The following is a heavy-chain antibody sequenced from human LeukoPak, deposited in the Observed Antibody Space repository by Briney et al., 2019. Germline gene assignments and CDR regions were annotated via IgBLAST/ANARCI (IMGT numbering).Heavy chain of an antibody. D-gene: IGHD6-13*01. CDR1: GYTFTSYD. CDR2: MNPNSGNT. Sequence: ASVKVSCKASGYTFTSYDINWVRQATGQGLEWMGWMNPNSGNTGYAQKFQGRVTMTRNTSISTAYMELSSLRSEDTAVYYCARHYSSSWPHVFPINWFDPWGQGTLVTVSS. V-gene: IGHV1-8*01. CDR3: ARHYSSSWPHVFPINWFDP. J-gene: IGHJ5*02.